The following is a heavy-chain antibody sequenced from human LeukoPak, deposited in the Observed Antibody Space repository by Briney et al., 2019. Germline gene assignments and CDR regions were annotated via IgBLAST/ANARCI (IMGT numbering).Heavy chain of an antibody. D-gene: IGHD3-16*01. V-gene: IGHV3-11*01. Sequence: GGSLRLSCAASGFTFSDYYMSWIRQAPGKGLEWVSYISKSGDTTVYADSVKGRFPISRDNAKNSLYLQMNSLRAEDTAVYYCARVLGSYASDYWGQGTLVTVSS. J-gene: IGHJ4*02. CDR2: ISKSGDTT. CDR3: ARVLGSYASDY. CDR1: GFTFSDYY.